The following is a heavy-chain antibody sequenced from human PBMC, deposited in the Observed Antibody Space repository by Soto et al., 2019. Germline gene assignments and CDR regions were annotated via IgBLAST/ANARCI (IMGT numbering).Heavy chain of an antibody. J-gene: IGHJ4*02. CDR2: TRNKANSYTT. CDR3: ARDFVH. CDR1: GFTFRDHY. V-gene: IGHV3-72*01. Sequence: LRLSCAASGFTFRDHYMDWVRQAPGKGLEWVGRTRNKANSYTTEYAASVKGRFTISRDDSKSSLYLQMNSLKTEDTAVYYCARDFVHWGQGTLVTVCS.